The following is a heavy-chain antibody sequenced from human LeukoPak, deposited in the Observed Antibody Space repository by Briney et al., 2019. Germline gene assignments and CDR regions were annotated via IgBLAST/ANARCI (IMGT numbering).Heavy chain of an antibody. D-gene: IGHD2-2*01. CDR2: ISGSGGST. J-gene: IGHJ4*02. Sequence: GGSLRLSCAASGFTFSSYAMSWVRQAPGKGLEWVSAISGSGGSTYHPDSLMGRFTISRDNSKNTLYLQMNSLRAEDTAIYYCAKGPRVPAADFYFDYWGQGTLVTVSS. CDR3: AKGPRVPAADFYFDY. CDR1: GFTFSSYA. V-gene: IGHV3-23*01.